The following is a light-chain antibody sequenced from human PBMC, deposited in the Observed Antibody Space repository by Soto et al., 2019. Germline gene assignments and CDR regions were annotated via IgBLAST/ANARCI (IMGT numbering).Light chain of an antibody. Sequence: EIVLTQSPGTLSLSPGEGATLSCRASQSVGNNYLAWYQQKPGQAPRFLMYDASTRATGIPDRFSGSGSGTYFTLTISRLESEDFAVYYCQQYGRTPLTFGGGTKVEIK. CDR2: DAS. CDR1: QSVGNNY. V-gene: IGKV3-20*01. CDR3: QQYGRTPLT. J-gene: IGKJ4*01.